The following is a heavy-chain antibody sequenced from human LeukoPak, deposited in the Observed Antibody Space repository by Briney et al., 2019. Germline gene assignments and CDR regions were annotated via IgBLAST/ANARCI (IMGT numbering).Heavy chain of an antibody. CDR2: IIPIFGTA. J-gene: IGHJ4*02. CDR1: GGTFSSYA. Sequence: GASVKVSCKASGGTFSSYAISWVRQAPGQGLEWMEGIIPIFGTANYAQKFQGRVTITTDESTSTAYMELSSLRSEDTAVYYCARGHDSSGSYFDYWGQGTLVTVSS. CDR3: ARGHDSSGSYFDY. V-gene: IGHV1-69*05. D-gene: IGHD3-22*01.